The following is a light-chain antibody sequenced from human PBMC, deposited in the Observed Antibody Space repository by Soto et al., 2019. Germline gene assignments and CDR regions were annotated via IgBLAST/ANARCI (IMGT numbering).Light chain of an antibody. V-gene: IGKV3-20*01. CDR1: QSVSSSY. CDR2: GAS. J-gene: IGKJ4*01. CDR3: QQYDSPPTT. Sequence: EIVLTQSPGTLSLSPGERATLFCRTSQSVSSSYLAWYQQKPGQAPRLFIYGASNRATGIPDRFSGSGSGTDFTLTISRLEPEDFAVYYCQQYDSPPTTFGGGTKVEIK.